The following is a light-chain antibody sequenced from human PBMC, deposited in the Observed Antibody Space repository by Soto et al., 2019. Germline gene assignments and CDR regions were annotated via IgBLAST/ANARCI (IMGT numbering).Light chain of an antibody. J-gene: IGLJ1*01. CDR3: AAWDASLGGFYV. CDR2: SNN. V-gene: IGLV1-44*01. CDR1: RSSIGSNT. Sequence: QLVLTQPPSASGTPGQRVTISCSGSRSSIGSNTVNWYQHLPGTAPKLLIYSNNHRPSGVPDRFSASKTGASASLAISGLQSEDEGDYYCAAWDASLGGFYVFGTGTKLNVL.